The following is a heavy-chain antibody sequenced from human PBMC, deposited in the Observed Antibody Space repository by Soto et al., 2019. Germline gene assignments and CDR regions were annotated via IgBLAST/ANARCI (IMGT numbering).Heavy chain of an antibody. Sequence: QVQLQQWGAGLLKPSETLSLTCAVYGGFVSSGNYYWSWIRQPPGKGLEWIGEMSHGGGTHFNPTLKSRVTISVDTAKNQFSLKKTSVTAADTALYYCARVERGTTTTVVDAFDIWGPGTMVTVSS. J-gene: IGHJ3*02. V-gene: IGHV4-34*01. CDR3: ARVERGTTTTVVDAFDI. D-gene: IGHD4-4*01. CDR2: MSHGGGT. CDR1: GGFVSSGNYY.